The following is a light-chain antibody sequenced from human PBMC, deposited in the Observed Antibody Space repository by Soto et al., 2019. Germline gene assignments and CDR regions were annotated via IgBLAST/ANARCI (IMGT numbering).Light chain of an antibody. CDR2: GAS. CDR3: QQYNNWPLT. J-gene: IGKJ4*01. V-gene: IGKV3-15*01. Sequence: EIVMTQSTATLSVSPGERATLSCRASQSVGNNLAWYQQKPGQAPRLLVYGASTRATGVPVSFSASGSGTEFTLTISILHSEDFAVYYCQQYNNWPLTFGGGTKVDIK. CDR1: QSVGNN.